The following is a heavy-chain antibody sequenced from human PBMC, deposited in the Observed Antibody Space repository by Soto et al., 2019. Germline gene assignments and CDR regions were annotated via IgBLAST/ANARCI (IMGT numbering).Heavy chain of an antibody. CDR3: ARESEDLTSNFDY. CDR1: GFTFTRYS. CDR2: ISSTTNHI. J-gene: IGHJ4*02. V-gene: IGHV3-21*01. Sequence: EVQLVESGGGLVKPGGSLRLSCAAPGFTFTRYSMNWVRQAPGKGLEWVSSISSTTNHIYYADSMKGRFTVSRDNAKNSVYLEMNSLSAEDTAVYYCARESEDLTSNFDYWGQGTLVTVSS.